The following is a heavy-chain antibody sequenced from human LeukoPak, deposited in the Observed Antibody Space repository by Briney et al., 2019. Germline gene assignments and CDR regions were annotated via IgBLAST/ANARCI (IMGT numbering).Heavy chain of an antibody. D-gene: IGHD5-24*01. J-gene: IGHJ4*02. CDR1: GGSISSYY. V-gene: IGHV4-59*01. CDR2: IYYSGSA. CDR3: ARFSLMAITFDY. Sequence: SETLSLTCTVSGGSISSYYWSWIRRPPGKGLEWIGYIYYSGSANYNPSLKSRVTISVDTSKNQFSLKLSSVTAADTPVYYCARFSLMAITFDYWGQGTLVTVSS.